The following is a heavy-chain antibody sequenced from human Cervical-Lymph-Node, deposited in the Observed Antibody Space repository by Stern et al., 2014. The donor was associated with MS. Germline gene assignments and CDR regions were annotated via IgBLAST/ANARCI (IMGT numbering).Heavy chain of an antibody. V-gene: IGHV1-3*04. CDR3: ARAMTTVTTATYWFDS. CDR1: GYTITNYA. CDR2: INTDSGNT. D-gene: IGHD4-17*01. Sequence: QVQLLQPGAEVKKPGASVKISCKASGYTITNYAIHWVRQAPGQRLEWMGWINTDSGNTLYSYKFQGRVTITRDTSANTVYMELSSLKSEDTTVYYCARAMTTVTTATYWFDSWGQGTLVTVSS. J-gene: IGHJ5*01.